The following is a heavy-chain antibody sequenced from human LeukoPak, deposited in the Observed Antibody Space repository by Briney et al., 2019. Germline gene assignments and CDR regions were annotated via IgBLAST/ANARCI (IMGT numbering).Heavy chain of an antibody. CDR1: GGSFSGYY. V-gene: IGHV4-34*01. CDR3: ARRPPRDRYYDSSGSLDY. CDR2: TNHSGST. D-gene: IGHD3-22*01. Sequence: SETLSLTCAVYGGSFSGYYWSWIRQPPGKGLEWIGETNHSGSTNYNPSLKSRVTISVDTSKNQFSLKLSSVTAADTAVYYCARRPPRDRYYDSSGSLDYWGQGTLVTVSS. J-gene: IGHJ4*02.